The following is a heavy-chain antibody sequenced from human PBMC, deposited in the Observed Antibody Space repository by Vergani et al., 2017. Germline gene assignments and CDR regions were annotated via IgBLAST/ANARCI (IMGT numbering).Heavy chain of an antibody. J-gene: IGHJ4*02. CDR2: INPSGGST. CDR3: ARVLTVGASDY. V-gene: IGHV1-46*01. D-gene: IGHD1-26*01. CDR1: GYTFTRYY. Sequence: QVPLVQSGAEVKKPGASVKVSCKASGYTFTRYYMHWVRQAPGQGLEWMGIINPSGGSTRYAQKLQGRVTMTRDTSTSTVYMELSSLRSEDTAVYYCARVLTVGASDYWGQGTLVTVSS.